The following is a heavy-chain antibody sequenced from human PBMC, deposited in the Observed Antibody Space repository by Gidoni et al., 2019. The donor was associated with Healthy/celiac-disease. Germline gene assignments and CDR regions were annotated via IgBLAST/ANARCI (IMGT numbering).Heavy chain of an antibody. CDR3: AREQEDYDVLTGEPPAVGLFDY. Sequence: QVQLQESGPGLVKPSGTLSLTCAVSGGSISSSNWWSWVRQPPGKGLEWIGEIYHSGSTNYNPSLKSRVTISVDKSKNQFFLKLSSVTAADTAVYYCAREQEDYDVLTGEPPAVGLFDYWGQGTLVTVSS. D-gene: IGHD3-9*01. CDR1: GGSISSSNW. J-gene: IGHJ4*02. V-gene: IGHV4-4*02. CDR2: IYHSGST.